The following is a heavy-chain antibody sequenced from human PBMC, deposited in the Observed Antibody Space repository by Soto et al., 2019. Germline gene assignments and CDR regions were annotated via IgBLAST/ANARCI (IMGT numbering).Heavy chain of an antibody. CDR2: INHSGST. D-gene: IGHD6-13*01. CDR1: GGSFSGYY. CDR3: ARKRAAAGTRGRVNYYYYGMDV. J-gene: IGHJ6*02. V-gene: IGHV4-34*01. Sequence: SETLSLTCAVYGGSFSGYYWSWIRQPPGKGLEWIGEINHSGSTNYNPSLKSRVTISVDTSKNQFSLKLSSVTAADTAVYYCARKRAAAGTRGRVNYYYYGMDVWGQGTTVTVSS.